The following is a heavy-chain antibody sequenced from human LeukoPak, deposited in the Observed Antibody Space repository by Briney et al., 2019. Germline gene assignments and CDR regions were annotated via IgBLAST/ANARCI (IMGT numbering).Heavy chain of an antibody. Sequence: GGSLRLSCAASGFTFSDYYVSWIRQAPGKGLEWVSYISSSGSTIYYADSVKGRFTISRDNAKNSLYLQMNSLRAEDTAVYYCARNEGYVVTRNFDYWGQGTLVTVSS. CDR2: ISSSGSTI. J-gene: IGHJ4*02. D-gene: IGHD4-23*01. CDR3: ARNEGYVVTRNFDY. V-gene: IGHV3-11*01. CDR1: GFTFSDYY.